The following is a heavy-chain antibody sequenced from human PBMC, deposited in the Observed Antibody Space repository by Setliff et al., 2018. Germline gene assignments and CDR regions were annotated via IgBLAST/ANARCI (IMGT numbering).Heavy chain of an antibody. V-gene: IGHV3-7*01. CDR1: GFTFTNYW. CDR3: ATSDWYAAFDH. CDR2: IKQDESEK. J-gene: IGHJ4*02. Sequence: GSLRLSCAASGFTFTNYWINWVRQAPGKGLEWVANIKQDESEKHYVGSVEGRLTISRDNARNSVYLQMNSLRAEDAAVYYCATSDWYAAFDHWGQGTLVTVSS. D-gene: IGHD6-19*01.